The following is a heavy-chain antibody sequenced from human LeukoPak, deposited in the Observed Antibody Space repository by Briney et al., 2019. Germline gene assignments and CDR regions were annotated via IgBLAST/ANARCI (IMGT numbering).Heavy chain of an antibody. CDR1: GYTFTGYY. D-gene: IGHD2-2*01. J-gene: IGHJ1*01. CDR2: INPNSGGT. V-gene: IGHV1-2*02. Sequence: ASVKVSCKASGYTFTGYYMHWVRQAPGQGLEWMGWINPNSGGTNYAQKFQGRVTMTRDTSISTAYMELSRLRSDDTAVYYCASSYCSSTSCYPFEYFQHWGQGTLATVSS. CDR3: ASSYCSSTSCYPFEYFQH.